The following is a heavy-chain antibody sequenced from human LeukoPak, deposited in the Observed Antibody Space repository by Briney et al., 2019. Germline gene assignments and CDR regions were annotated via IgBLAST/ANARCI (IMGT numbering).Heavy chain of an antibody. J-gene: IGHJ4*02. Sequence: PGGSLRFSCAASGFTFSSNYMSWVRQAPGKGLEWVSVIYSGGSTYYADSVKGRFTISRDNSKNTLYLQMNSLRVEDTAVYYCARHVLFYGGNSNYFDYWGQGTLVTVSS. V-gene: IGHV3-53*01. CDR3: ARHVLFYGGNSNYFDY. CDR1: GFTFSSNY. D-gene: IGHD4-23*01. CDR2: IYSGGST.